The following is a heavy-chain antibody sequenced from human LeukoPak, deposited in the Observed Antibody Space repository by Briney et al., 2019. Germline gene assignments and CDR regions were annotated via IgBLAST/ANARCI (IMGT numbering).Heavy chain of an antibody. CDR3: ARGWYGGYGHDAFDI. J-gene: IGHJ3*02. Sequence: PGGSLRLSCAASGFTFSSYWMSWVRQAPGKGLEWVANIKQDGSEKYYVDSVKGRFTISRDNAKNSLYLQMNSLRAEDTAVYYCARGWYGGYGHDAFDIWGQGTMVTVSS. CDR1: GFTFSSYW. CDR2: IKQDGSEK. D-gene: IGHD4-17*01. V-gene: IGHV3-7*03.